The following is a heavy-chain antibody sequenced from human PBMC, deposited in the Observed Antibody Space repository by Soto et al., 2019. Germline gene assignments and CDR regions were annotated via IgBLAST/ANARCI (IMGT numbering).Heavy chain of an antibody. CDR2: IYYSGST. D-gene: IGHD6-19*01. Sequence: SETLSLTCTVSGGSISSGGYYWSWIRQHPGKGLEWIGYIYYSGSTYYNPSLKSRVTISVDTSKNQFSLKLSSVTAADTAVYYCARAGGLGAVAVDYWGQGTLVTVS. CDR1: GGSISSGGYY. J-gene: IGHJ4*02. CDR3: ARAGGLGAVAVDY. V-gene: IGHV4-31*03.